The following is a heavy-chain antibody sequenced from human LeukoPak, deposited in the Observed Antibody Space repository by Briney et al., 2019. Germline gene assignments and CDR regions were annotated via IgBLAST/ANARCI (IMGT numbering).Heavy chain of an antibody. J-gene: IGHJ4*02. V-gene: IGHV1-46*01. CDR2: INPSGGST. CDR1: GYTLTSYY. CDR3: ARFDPVAGTQD. D-gene: IGHD6-19*01. Sequence: ASVKVSCKASGYTLTSYYMHWVRQAPGQGLEWMGIINPSGGSTSYAQKFQGRVTMTRDTSTSTVYMELSSLRSEDTAVYYCARFDPVAGTQDWGQGTLVTVSS.